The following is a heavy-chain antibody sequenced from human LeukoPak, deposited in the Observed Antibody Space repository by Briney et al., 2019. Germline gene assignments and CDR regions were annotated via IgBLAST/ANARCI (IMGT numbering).Heavy chain of an antibody. Sequence: SETLSLTCSVSGGSISSSRYYWGWIRQPPGKGLQWIGSVYYSGSTYYSPSLKSRVTISVDTSKNQFSLKLSSVTAADTAVYYCAILPATDTYYYDRSGYYRPGVHWGQGTLVSVSS. V-gene: IGHV4-39*07. CDR2: VYYSGST. D-gene: IGHD3-22*01. CDR3: AILPATDTYYYDRSGYYRPGVH. CDR1: GGSISSSRYY. J-gene: IGHJ4*02.